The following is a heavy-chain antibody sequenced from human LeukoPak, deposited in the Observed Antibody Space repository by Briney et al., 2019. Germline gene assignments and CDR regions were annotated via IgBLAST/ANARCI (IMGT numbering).Heavy chain of an antibody. CDR2: IYYSGST. V-gene: IGHV4-39*01. Sequence: SETLSLTCTVSGGSIRSSSYYWGWIRQPPGKGLEWIGSIYYSGSTYYNPSLKSRVTISVDTSKNQFSLKLSSVTAADTAVYYCASRPIAAAGTYYYGMDVWGQGTTVTVSS. J-gene: IGHJ6*02. CDR3: ASRPIAAAGTYYYGMDV. CDR1: GGSIRSSSYY. D-gene: IGHD6-13*01.